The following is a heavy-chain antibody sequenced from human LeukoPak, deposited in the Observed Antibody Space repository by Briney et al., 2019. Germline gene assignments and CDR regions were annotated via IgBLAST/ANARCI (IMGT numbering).Heavy chain of an antibody. CDR1: GFTFSSYG. V-gene: IGHV3-30*18. Sequence: GRSLRLSCAASGFTFSSYGMHWVRQAPGKGLEWVAVISYDGSNKYYADSVKGRFTISRDNSKNTLYLQMNSLRAEDTAVYHCAKDLRAEYGMDVWGQGTTVTVSS. CDR2: ISYDGSNK. J-gene: IGHJ6*02. D-gene: IGHD1-14*01. CDR3: AKDLRAEYGMDV.